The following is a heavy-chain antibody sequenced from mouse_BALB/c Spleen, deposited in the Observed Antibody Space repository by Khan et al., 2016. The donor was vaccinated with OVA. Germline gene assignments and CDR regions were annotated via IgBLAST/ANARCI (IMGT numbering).Heavy chain of an antibody. J-gene: IGHJ4*01. Sequence: QVQLKQSGPGLVAPSQSLSITCTVSGFSLSRYNIHWVRQPPGKGLEWLGMIWGGGGTDYNSTLKSRLSISKDNSKSQVFLKMNSLQTDDSAMYYCARAYYSYYGCYAMDYRGQGTSVTVSS. D-gene: IGHD2-12*01. CDR2: IWGGGGT. CDR1: GFSLSRYN. CDR3: ARAYYSYYGCYAMDY. V-gene: IGHV2-6-4*01.